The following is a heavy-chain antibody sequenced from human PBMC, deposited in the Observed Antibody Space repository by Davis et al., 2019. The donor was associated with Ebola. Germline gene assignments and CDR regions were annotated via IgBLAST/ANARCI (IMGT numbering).Heavy chain of an antibody. D-gene: IGHD2-2*02. Sequence: GESLKISCKGSGYSFTSYGISWVRQAPGQGLEWMGWISAYNGNTNYAQKLQGRVTMTTDTSTSTAYMELRSLRSDDTAVYYCARAQSPYQPLLYGLDYWGQGTLVTASS. J-gene: IGHJ4*02. CDR1: GYSFTSYG. CDR2: ISAYNGNT. V-gene: IGHV1-18*01. CDR3: ARAQSPYQPLLYGLDY.